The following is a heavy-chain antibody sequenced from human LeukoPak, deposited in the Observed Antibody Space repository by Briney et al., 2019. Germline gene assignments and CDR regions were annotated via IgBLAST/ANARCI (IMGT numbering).Heavy chain of an antibody. D-gene: IGHD3-16*02. Sequence: SETLSLTCTVSGGSISSSSYYWGWIRQPPGKGLEWIGSIYYSGSTYYNPSLKSRVTISVDTSKNQFSLKLSSVTAADTAVYCCARDYDYVWGSYRSIDYWGQGTLVTVSS. CDR3: ARDYDYVWGSYRSIDY. CDR1: GGSISSSSYY. CDR2: IYYSGST. V-gene: IGHV4-39*02. J-gene: IGHJ4*02.